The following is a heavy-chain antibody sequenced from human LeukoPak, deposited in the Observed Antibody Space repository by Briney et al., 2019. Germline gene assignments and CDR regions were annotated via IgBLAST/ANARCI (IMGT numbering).Heavy chain of an antibody. Sequence: GGSLRLSCAASGFTFSSYAMSWVRQAPGKGLEWVSAISGSGGSTYYADSVKGRFTISRDNSKNTLYPQMNSLRAEDTAVYYCAKFPSIGWWIYFDYWGQGTLVTVSS. CDR1: GFTFSSYA. CDR2: ISGSGGST. V-gene: IGHV3-23*01. J-gene: IGHJ4*02. D-gene: IGHD6-19*01. CDR3: AKFPSIGWWIYFDY.